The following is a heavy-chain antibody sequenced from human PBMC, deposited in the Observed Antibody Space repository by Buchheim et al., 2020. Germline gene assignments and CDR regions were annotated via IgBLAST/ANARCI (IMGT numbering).Heavy chain of an antibody. CDR3: ARGKVGATPFFDY. CDR2: IYYTGST. CDR1: GGSISSSSYY. Sequence: QLQLQESGPGLVKPSETLSLTCTVSGGSISSSSYYWGWVRQPPGKGLEWIGSIYYTGSTYYNPSLKSRVTIFVGTSNNQFSLNLRSVTAADTAVYYCARGKVGATPFFDYWGQGTL. D-gene: IGHD1-26*01. V-gene: IGHV4-39*01. J-gene: IGHJ4*02.